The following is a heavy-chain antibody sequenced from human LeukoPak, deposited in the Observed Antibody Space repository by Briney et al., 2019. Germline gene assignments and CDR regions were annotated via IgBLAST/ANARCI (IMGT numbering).Heavy chain of an antibody. D-gene: IGHD2-21*02. CDR2: IKQDGTVQ. J-gene: IGHJ6*02. V-gene: IGHV3-7*01. CDR1: GFALSAYW. CDR3: ARDYTATGAMDV. Sequence: GGSLRLSCAASGFALSAYWMSWVRQAPGKGLQWLANIKQDGTVQHYVDSVKGRFTISRDNAKNSLFLQMNSLRAEDTALYYCARDYTATGAMDVWGQGTTVTVS.